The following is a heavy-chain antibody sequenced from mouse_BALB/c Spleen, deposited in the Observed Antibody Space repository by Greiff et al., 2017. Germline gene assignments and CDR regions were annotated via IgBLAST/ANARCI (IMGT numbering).Heavy chain of an antibody. CDR3: ATAVVDYAMDY. CDR2: IYPGNVNT. V-gene: IGHV1S56*01. Sequence: VQRVESGPELVKPGASVRISCKASGYTFTSYYIHWVKQRPGQGLEWIGWIYPGNVNTKYNEKFKGKATLTADKSSSTAYMQLSSLTSEDSAVYFCATAVVDYAMDYWGQGTSVTVSS. J-gene: IGHJ4*01. D-gene: IGHD1-1*01. CDR1: GYTFTSYY.